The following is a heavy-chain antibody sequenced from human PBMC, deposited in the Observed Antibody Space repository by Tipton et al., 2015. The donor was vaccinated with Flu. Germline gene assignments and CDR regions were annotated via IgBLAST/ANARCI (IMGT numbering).Heavy chain of an antibody. CDR3: ARSTYYYGSGSSDY. CDR2: IYSSGST. D-gene: IGHD3-10*01. CDR1: GGSISSGSYY. V-gene: IGHV4-61*02. Sequence: GLVKPSQTLSLTCTVSGGSISSGSYYWSWIRQPAGKGLEWIGHIYSSGSTNYNPSLKSRGTISVDTSKNQLSLRLNSVTAADTAVYYCARSTYYYGSGSSDYWGQGTLVTISS. J-gene: IGHJ4*02.